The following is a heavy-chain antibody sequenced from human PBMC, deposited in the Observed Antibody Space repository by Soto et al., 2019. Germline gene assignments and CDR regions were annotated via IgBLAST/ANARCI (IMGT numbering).Heavy chain of an antibody. CDR2: SLPIFGTS. V-gene: IGHV1-69*01. Sequence: QVQLVQSGAEVKKPASSVKVSCKASGGIFSRHGINWVRQAPGQGLEWMGGSLPIFGTSKYAEKFQGRATITADESTSTVYMHLSSLKSEDTGVGFCALSQGGEFQLLYALDVWGQGTMVTVSS. D-gene: IGHD2-2*01. J-gene: IGHJ3*01. CDR1: GGIFSRHG. CDR3: ALSQGGEFQLLYALDV.